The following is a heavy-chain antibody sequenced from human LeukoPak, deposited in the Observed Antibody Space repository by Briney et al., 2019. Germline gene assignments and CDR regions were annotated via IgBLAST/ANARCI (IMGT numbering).Heavy chain of an antibody. CDR1: GFTFSDYY. CDR3: YGSGTSNLPDY. V-gene: IGHV3-11*06. D-gene: IGHD3-10*01. Sequence: GGSLRLSCAASGFTFSDYYMSWIRQAPGKGLEWVSYISSSSSYTNYADSVKGRFTISRDNAKNSLYLQMNSLRAEDTAVYYCYGSGTSNLPDYWGQGTLVTVSS. J-gene: IGHJ4*02. CDR2: ISSSSSYT.